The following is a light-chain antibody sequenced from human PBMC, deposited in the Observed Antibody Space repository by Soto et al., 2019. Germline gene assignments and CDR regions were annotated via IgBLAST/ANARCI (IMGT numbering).Light chain of an antibody. J-gene: IGKJ1*01. V-gene: IGKV3-20*01. CDR2: GIS. Sequence: EIVLTQSPGTLSLSPGGRATLSCRASHTISSSYLAWYQQKPGQAPRLLMYGISRRATGIPDRFSGSGSGTDFTLTITRLEPEDFAVYYCQQYVTSSPRTFGQGTKVDI. CDR1: HTISSSY. CDR3: QQYVTSSPRT.